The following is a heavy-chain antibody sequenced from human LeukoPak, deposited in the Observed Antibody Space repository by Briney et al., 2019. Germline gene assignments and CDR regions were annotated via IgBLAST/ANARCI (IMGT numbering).Heavy chain of an antibody. CDR1: GFTFSTFA. CDR3: AKDVMHYGAGRPYYMDV. CDR2: IFQGGGEI. D-gene: IGHD3-10*01. Sequence: GGSLRLSCAASGFTFSTFAMIWVRQPPGKGLEWVSSIFQGGGEIHYADSVKGRCTISRDNSKNTVYLQINSLRAEDTAEYYCAKDVMHYGAGRPYYMDVWGKGTSVIVS. J-gene: IGHJ6*03. V-gene: IGHV3-23*01.